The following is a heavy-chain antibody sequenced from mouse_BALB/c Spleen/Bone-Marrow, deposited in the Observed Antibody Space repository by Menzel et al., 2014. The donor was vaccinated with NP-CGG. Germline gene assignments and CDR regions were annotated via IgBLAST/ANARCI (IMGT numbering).Heavy chain of an antibody. D-gene: IGHD1-1*01. Sequence: VQLQQPGAELVKPGASVKLSCTASGFNIKDTYMHWVKQRPEQGLEWIGRIDPANGNTKYDPKFQGKATITADTSSNTAYLQLSSLTSEDTAVYYCAIYYYGSSLFAYWGQGTTLTVSS. CDR2: IDPANGNT. CDR3: AIYYYGSSLFAY. J-gene: IGHJ2*01. CDR1: GFNIKDTY. V-gene: IGHV14-3*02.